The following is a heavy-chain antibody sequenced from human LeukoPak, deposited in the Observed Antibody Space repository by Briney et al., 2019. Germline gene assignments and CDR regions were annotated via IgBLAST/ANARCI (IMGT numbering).Heavy chain of an antibody. J-gene: IGHJ4*02. CDR3: ARYSMITDY. CDR2: ISGSGNTI. D-gene: IGHD3-16*01. CDR1: GFTVSSNY. Sequence: PGGSLRLSCAASGFTVSSNYMNWVRQAPGKGLEWVSYISGSGNTIYYADSVKGRFTISRDNAKNSLYLQMNSLRAEDMAVYYCARYSMITDYWGQGTLVTVSS. V-gene: IGHV3-48*03.